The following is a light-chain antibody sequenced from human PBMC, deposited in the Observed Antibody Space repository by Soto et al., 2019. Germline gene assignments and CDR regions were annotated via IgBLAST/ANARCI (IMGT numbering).Light chain of an antibody. J-gene: IGKJ3*01. CDR2: KAS. CDR1: QSIKNW. CDR3: QQYNSYSQFT. Sequence: DIQMTQSPSTLSASVGDRVTITCRASQSIKNWLAWYQQKPGEAPKLLIYKASTLESGVPSRFSGSGSGTEFTLTISXXXXXDVATYYCQQYNSYSQFTFGPGTXV. V-gene: IGKV1-5*03.